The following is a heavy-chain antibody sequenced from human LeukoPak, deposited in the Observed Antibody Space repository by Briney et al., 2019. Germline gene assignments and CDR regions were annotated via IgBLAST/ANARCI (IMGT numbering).Heavy chain of an antibody. Sequence: PGGSLRLSCAASGFTFSDYYMSWIRQAPGKGLEWVSYISSSGSTIYYADSVKGRFTISRDNAKNSLYLQMNSLRAEDTAVYYCARDRPYPSPINIVVVPAARRFDYWGQGTLVTVSS. CDR3: ARDRPYPSPINIVVVPAARRFDY. CDR2: ISSSGSTI. D-gene: IGHD2-2*01. V-gene: IGHV3-11*04. CDR1: GFTFSDYY. J-gene: IGHJ4*02.